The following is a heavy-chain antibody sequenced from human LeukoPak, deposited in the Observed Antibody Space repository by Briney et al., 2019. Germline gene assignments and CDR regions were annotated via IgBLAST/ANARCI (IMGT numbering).Heavy chain of an antibody. V-gene: IGHV1-24*01. D-gene: IGHD1-26*01. J-gene: IGHJ4*02. CDR2: FDPEDGET. CDR3: ATGGTAFQPLDY. Sequence: GASVKVSCKVSGYTLTELSMHWVRQAPGKGLEWMGGFDPEDGETIYAQKFQGRVTMTEDTSTDTAYMELSSLRSEDTAVYYCATGGTAFQPLDYWGQGTLVTVSS. CDR1: GYTLTELS.